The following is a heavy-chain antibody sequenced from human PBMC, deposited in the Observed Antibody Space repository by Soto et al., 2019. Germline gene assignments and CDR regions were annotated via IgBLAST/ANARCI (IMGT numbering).Heavy chain of an antibody. Sequence: SETLSLTCTVSGGSISSSSYYWGWIRQPPGKGLEWIGCIYYSGSTYYNPSLKSRVTISVDTSKNQFSLKLSSVTAADTAVYYCASDGYSYGLGYYYGMDVWGQGTTVTVSS. D-gene: IGHD5-18*01. CDR1: GGSISSSSYY. J-gene: IGHJ6*02. V-gene: IGHV4-39*01. CDR2: IYYSGST. CDR3: ASDGYSYGLGYYYGMDV.